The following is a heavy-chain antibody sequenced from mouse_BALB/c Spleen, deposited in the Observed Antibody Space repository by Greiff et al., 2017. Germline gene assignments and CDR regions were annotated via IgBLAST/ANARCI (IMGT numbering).Heavy chain of an antibody. CDR1: GYTFSSYW. V-gene: IGHV1-9*01. D-gene: IGHD2-4*01. CDR3: ARGITTRGRY. CDR2: ILPGSGST. Sequence: QVQLQQSGAELMKPGASVKISCKATGYTFSSYWIEWVKQRPGHGLEWIGEILPGSGSTNYNDKFKGKATFTADTSSNTAYMQLSSLTSEDSAVYYCARGITTRGRYWGQGTSVTVSS. J-gene: IGHJ4*01.